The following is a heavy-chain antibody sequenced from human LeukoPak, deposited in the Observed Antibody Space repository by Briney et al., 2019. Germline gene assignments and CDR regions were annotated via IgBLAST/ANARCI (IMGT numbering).Heavy chain of an antibody. CDR3: ARIGISARGTNFHH. CDR1: GYTFTGYY. CDR2: INPNSGGT. V-gene: IGHV1-2*02. D-gene: IGHD6-13*01. Sequence: ASVKVSCKASGYTFTGYYMHWVRQAPGQGLEWMGWINPNSGGTNYAQKFQGRVTMTRDMSTSTVYMELSSLRSEDTAVYYCARIGISARGTNFHHWGQGTLVTVSS. J-gene: IGHJ1*01.